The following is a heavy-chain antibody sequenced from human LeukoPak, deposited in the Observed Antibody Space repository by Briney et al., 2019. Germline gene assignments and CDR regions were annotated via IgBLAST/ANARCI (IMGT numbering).Heavy chain of an antibody. CDR2: ISAYNGNT. Sequence: GASVKVSCKASGYTFSSYGITWVRQAPGQGLEWMGWISAYNGNTNYEQKIQGRVTMTTDTSTSTGYMELRSLRSDVTAVYYCARAGHRGYSYGYEDYWGQGTLVTVSS. J-gene: IGHJ4*02. D-gene: IGHD5-18*01. CDR1: GYTFSSYG. CDR3: ARAGHRGYSYGYEDY. V-gene: IGHV1-18*04.